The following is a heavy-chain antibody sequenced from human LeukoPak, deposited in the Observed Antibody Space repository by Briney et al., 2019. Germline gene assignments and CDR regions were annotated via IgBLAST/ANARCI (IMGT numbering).Heavy chain of an antibody. J-gene: IGHJ6*02. CDR2: INPNSGGT. Sequence: ASVKVSCKASGYTFAGYYMHWVRQAPGQGLEWMGWINPNSGGTNYAQKFQGRVTMTRDTSISTAYMELSSLRSEDTAVYYCARNQGITMVRGVSPVDYYYGMDVWGQGTTVTVSS. CDR3: ARNQGITMVRGVSPVDYYYGMDV. D-gene: IGHD3-10*01. V-gene: IGHV1-2*02. CDR1: GYTFAGYY.